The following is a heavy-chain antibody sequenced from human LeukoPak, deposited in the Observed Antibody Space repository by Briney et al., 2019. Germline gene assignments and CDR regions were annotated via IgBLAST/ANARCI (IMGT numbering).Heavy chain of an antibody. V-gene: IGHV1-8*03. J-gene: IGHJ4*02. Sequence: GASVKVSCKASGYTFTSYDINWVRQATGQGLEWMGWMNPNSGNTGYAQKFQGRVTITRNTSISTAYMELSSLRSEDTAVYYCARVPTIESGYYEYYFDYWGQGTLVTVSS. CDR2: MNPNSGNT. D-gene: IGHD3-22*01. CDR1: GYTFTSYD. CDR3: ARVPTIESGYYEYYFDY.